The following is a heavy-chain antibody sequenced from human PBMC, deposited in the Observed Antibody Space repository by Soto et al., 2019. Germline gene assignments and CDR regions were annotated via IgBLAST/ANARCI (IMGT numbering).Heavy chain of an antibody. D-gene: IGHD3-3*01. Sequence: GRSLRLSCAASGVTFSSDRMSWFRQAPEKGLEWVANIKQDGSEKYYVDSVKGRFTISRDNAKNSLYLQMNSLRAEETAVYYCARDRYSYYDFWSGSLPYYYYGMDVWGQGTTVTVSS. CDR2: IKQDGSEK. V-gene: IGHV3-7*01. CDR3: ARDRYSYYDFWSGSLPYYYYGMDV. CDR1: GVTFSSDR. J-gene: IGHJ6*02.